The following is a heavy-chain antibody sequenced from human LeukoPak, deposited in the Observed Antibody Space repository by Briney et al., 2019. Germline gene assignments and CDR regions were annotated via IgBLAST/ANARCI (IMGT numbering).Heavy chain of an antibody. V-gene: IGHV4-30-2*01. CDR2: IYHSGST. CDR1: GGSISSGGYS. Sequence: PSQTLSLTCAVSGGSISSGGYSWSWIRQPPGKGLEWIGYIYHSGSTYYNPSLKSRVTISVDRSKNQFSLKLSSVTAADTAVYYCARSSSWYEGDAFDIWGQGTMVTVSS. D-gene: IGHD6-13*01. J-gene: IGHJ3*02. CDR3: ARSSSWYEGDAFDI.